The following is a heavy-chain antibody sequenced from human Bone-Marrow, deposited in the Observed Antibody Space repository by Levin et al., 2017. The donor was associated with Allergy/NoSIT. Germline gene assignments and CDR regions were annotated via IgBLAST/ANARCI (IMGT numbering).Heavy chain of an antibody. V-gene: IGHV3-66*02. CDR1: GLNVSSNY. CDR2: IYSGGST. J-gene: IGHJ3*02. Sequence: GGSLRLSCAGSGLNVSSNYMSWVRQAPGKGLEWVSVIYSGGSTYYADSVKGRFTISRDNSKSTVYLQVNSLRAEDTAVYYCARATTGTVSGALDIWGQGTMVTVSS. D-gene: IGHD1-1*01. CDR3: ARATTGTVSGALDI.